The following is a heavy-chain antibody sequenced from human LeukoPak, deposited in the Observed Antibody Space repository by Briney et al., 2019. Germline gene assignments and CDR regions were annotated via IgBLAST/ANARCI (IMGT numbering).Heavy chain of an antibody. CDR2: INPNNGVT. Sequence: ASVTVSFTASGYSFNVYYMHWVRQAPGQGLEWMGWINPNNGVTIYAQKFQGRVTMTRDTSINTAYMELSRLRSDDTAVYYCTRTTFGVINYNYQGMDVWGQGTTVTVSS. CDR3: TRTTFGVINYNYQGMDV. J-gene: IGHJ6*02. CDR1: GYSFNVYY. D-gene: IGHD3-3*01. V-gene: IGHV1-2*02.